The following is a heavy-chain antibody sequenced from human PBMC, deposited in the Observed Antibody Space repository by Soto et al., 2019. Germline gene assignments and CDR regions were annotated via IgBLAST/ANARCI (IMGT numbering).Heavy chain of an antibody. V-gene: IGHV3-23*01. J-gene: IGHJ4*02. Sequence: GGSLRLSCAASGFTFSSYAMSWVRQAPGKGLEWVSAISGSGGSTYYADSVKGRFTISRDNSKNTLYLQMNSLRAEDTAVYYCAKDSARYHLYGVNDYWGQGTLVTVSS. CDR2: ISGSGGST. CDR3: AKDSARYHLYGVNDY. CDR1: GFTFSSYA. D-gene: IGHD4-17*01.